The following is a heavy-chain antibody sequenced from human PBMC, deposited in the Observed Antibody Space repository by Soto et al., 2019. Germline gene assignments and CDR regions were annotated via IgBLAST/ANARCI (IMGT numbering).Heavy chain of an antibody. CDR2: INPNSGGT. CDR3: ARGEEIAYYYYGMDV. Sequence: ASVKVSCKASGYTFTGYYMHWVRQAPGQGLEWMGWINPNSGGTNYAQKFQGGVTMTRDTSISTAYMELSRLRSDDTAVYYCARGEEIAYYYYGMDVWGQGTTVTVSS. V-gene: IGHV1-2*02. CDR1: GYTFTGYY. D-gene: IGHD2-21*01. J-gene: IGHJ6*02.